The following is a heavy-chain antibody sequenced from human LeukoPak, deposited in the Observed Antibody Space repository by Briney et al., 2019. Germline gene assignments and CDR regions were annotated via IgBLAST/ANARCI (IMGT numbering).Heavy chain of an antibody. CDR1: GFSFSSYS. D-gene: IGHD3-10*01. CDR3: ARDLRAKGFGADYYYGMDV. J-gene: IGHJ6*02. Sequence: PGGSLRLSCAASGFSFSSYSMNWVRQAPGKGLECVSSISSSSSYIYYADSVKGRFTISRDNAKNSLYLQMNSLRAEDTAVYYCARDLRAKGFGADYYYGMDVWGQGTTVTVSS. CDR2: ISSSSSYI. V-gene: IGHV3-21*01.